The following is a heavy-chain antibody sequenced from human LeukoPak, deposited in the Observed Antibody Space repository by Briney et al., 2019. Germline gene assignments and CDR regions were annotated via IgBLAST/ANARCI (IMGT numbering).Heavy chain of an antibody. CDR3: ARAPGYCSSTSCYKGFDYYGMDV. CDR2: IGTAGDT. Sequence: GGSLRLSCAASGFTFSSYDMHWVRQATGKGLEWVSAIGTAGDTYYPGSVKGRFTISRENAKNSLYLQMNSLRAGDTAVYYCARAPGYCSSTSCYKGFDYYGMDVWGQGTTVTVSS. V-gene: IGHV3-13*01. D-gene: IGHD2-2*02. CDR1: GFTFSSYD. J-gene: IGHJ6*02.